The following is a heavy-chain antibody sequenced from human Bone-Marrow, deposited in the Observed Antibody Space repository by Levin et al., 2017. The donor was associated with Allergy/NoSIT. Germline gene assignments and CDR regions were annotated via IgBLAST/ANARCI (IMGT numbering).Heavy chain of an antibody. CDR2: IYSGGST. Sequence: GGSLRLSCAASGVSVSNNYMNWVRQPPGKGLEWVSLIYSGGSTYYADSVKGRFTISRDNSKNTVYLQMNSLRVEDTAVYYCSRGGSWDGGWGQGTLVTVSS. J-gene: IGHJ1*01. V-gene: IGHV3-53*01. D-gene: IGHD5-24*01. CDR1: GVSVSNNY. CDR3: SRGGSWDGG.